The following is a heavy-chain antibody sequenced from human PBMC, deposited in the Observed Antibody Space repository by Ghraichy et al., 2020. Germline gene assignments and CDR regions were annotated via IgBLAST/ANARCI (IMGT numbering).Heavy chain of an antibody. V-gene: IGHV2-5*02. CDR2: IYWDDTK. J-gene: IGHJ5*02. CDR3: AHRAFFCSGGTCFDP. D-gene: IGHD2-15*01. Sequence: SGPTLVKPTQTLTLTCTFSGFSLNTNGVSVGWIRQPPGKGLEWLALIYWDDTKVYSPSLNNRLTISKDTSKSQVVLTLTDMDPVDTATYYCAHRAFFCSGGTCFDPWGKGTLVTVSS. CDR1: GFSLNTNGVS.